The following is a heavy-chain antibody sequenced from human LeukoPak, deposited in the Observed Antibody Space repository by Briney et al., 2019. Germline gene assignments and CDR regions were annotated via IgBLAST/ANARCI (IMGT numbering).Heavy chain of an antibody. Sequence: PSETLSLTCSVSGGSVNSGPYYWAWIRQTPDKRLEWLGTVYLDGTTKYNPSLQGRVSLSMDTSKNEFSLSLTSVTAADTAVYYCCGSGWFAGPFGYWGQGALVTVSS. V-gene: IGHV4-39*07. D-gene: IGHD6-19*01. CDR3: CGSGWFAGPFGY. CDR1: GGSVNSGPYY. J-gene: IGHJ4*02. CDR2: VYLDGTT.